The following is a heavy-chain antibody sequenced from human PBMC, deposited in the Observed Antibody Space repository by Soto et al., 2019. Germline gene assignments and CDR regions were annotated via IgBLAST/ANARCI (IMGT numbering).Heavy chain of an antibody. J-gene: IGHJ5*02. D-gene: IGHD5-18*01. V-gene: IGHV1-69*13. CDR3: ARDWTYTAMHRGFDP. Sequence: ASVKVSCKASGGTFSSYAISWVRQAPGQGLEWMGGIIPIFGTANYAQKFQGRVTITADESTSTAYMELSSLRSEDTAVYYCARDWTYTAMHRGFDPWGQGTLVTVSS. CDR1: GGTFSSYA. CDR2: IIPIFGTA.